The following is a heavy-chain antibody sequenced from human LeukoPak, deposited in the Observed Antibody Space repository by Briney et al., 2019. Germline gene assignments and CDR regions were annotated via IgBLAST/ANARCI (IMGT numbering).Heavy chain of an antibody. Sequence: GGSLRLTCAAFGFTFSSYTMHWVRQAPGKGLEWAAIISYDGNKKYCADSVKGRFTISRDNPKNTLYLQMNSLRVEDTAVYYCVREGQPMTTVTQFAYWGQGTLVTVSS. V-gene: IGHV3-30*04. CDR2: ISYDGNKK. D-gene: IGHD4-17*01. CDR3: VREGQPMTTVTQFAY. J-gene: IGHJ4*02. CDR1: GFTFSSYT.